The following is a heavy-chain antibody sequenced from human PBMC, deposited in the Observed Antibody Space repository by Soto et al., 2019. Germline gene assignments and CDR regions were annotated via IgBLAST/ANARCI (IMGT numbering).Heavy chain of an antibody. CDR2: IIPIFGTA. J-gene: IGHJ4*01. Sequence: QVQLVQSGAEVKKPGSSVKVSCKASGGTFSSYAISWVRQAPGQGLEWMGGIIPIFGTANYAQKFQGRVTITADKSTSTAYMEMSSLRSEDTAVYYGARSGGYCSGGSCSDYWGHGTLVTVSS. D-gene: IGHD2-15*01. CDR1: GGTFSSYA. CDR3: ARSGGYCSGGSCSDY. V-gene: IGHV1-69*06.